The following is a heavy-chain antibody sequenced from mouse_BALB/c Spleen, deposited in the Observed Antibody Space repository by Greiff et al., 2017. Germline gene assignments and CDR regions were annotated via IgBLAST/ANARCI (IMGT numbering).Heavy chain of an antibody. V-gene: IGHV3-6*02. CDR1: GYSITSGYY. CDR2: ISYDGSN. CDR3: ARRDYYGNPWFAY. D-gene: IGHD2-1*01. J-gene: IGHJ3*01. Sequence: DVQLQESGPGLVKPSQSLSLTCSVTGYSITSGYYWNWIRQFPGNKLEWMGYISYDGSNNYNPSLKNRISITRDTSKNQFFLKLNSVTTEDTATYYCARRDYYGNPWFAYWGQGTLVTVSA.